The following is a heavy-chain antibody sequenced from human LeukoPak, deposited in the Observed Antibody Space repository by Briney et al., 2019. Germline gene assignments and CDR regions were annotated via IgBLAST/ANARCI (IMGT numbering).Heavy chain of an antibody. Sequence: ASVKVSCMASGYTLTSYSMHWVRQAPGQGLEWMGIINPSGGSTSYAQKFQGRVTMTRDTSTSTVYMELSSLRSEDTAVYYCARDREGYYDSSGSLDYWGQGTLVTVSS. CDR2: INPSGGST. V-gene: IGHV1-46*01. CDR1: GYTLTSYS. D-gene: IGHD3-22*01. J-gene: IGHJ4*02. CDR3: ARDREGYYDSSGSLDY.